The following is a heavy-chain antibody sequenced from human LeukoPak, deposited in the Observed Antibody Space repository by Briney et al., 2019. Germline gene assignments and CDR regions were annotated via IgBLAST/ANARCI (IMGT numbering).Heavy chain of an antibody. CDR2: INHSGST. D-gene: IGHD2-2*01. CDR3: ARGRWVVPAASSMPRPRFDP. CDR1: GGSFSGYY. V-gene: IGHV4-34*01. Sequence: SETLSLTCAVYGGSFSGYYWSWIRQPPGKGLEWIGEINHSGSTNYNPSLKSRVTISVDTSKNQFSLKLSSVTAADTVVYYCARGRWVVPAASSMPRPRFDPWGQGTLVTVSS. J-gene: IGHJ5*02.